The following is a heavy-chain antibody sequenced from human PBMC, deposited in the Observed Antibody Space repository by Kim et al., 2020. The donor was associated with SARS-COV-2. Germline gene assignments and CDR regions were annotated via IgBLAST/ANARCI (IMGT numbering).Heavy chain of an antibody. J-gene: IGHJ2*01. D-gene: IGHD3-16*01. CDR2: ISAYNGYT. CDR3: ASVLITFVGRTDSPFDY. Sequence: ASVKVSCKASGYTFNTYGISWVRQAPGQGLEWMGRISAYNGYTNYAQKFQDRVTMTTDTSTSTAYMELRSLRSDDTAVYYCASVLITFVGRTDSPFDYWGRGTLVAVSS. CDR1: GYTFNTYG. V-gene: IGHV1-18*01.